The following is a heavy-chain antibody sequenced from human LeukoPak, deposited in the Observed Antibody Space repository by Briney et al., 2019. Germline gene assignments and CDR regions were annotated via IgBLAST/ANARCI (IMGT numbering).Heavy chain of an antibody. CDR1: GASISRGGSS. D-gene: IGHD3-10*01. Sequence: PSQTLSLTCAVSGASISRGGSSWTWLRQPPGKGLEWIGYIYYSGSTYYNPSLKSRVTISVDTSKNQFSLKLSSVTAADTAVYYCARGSEQDVHFDYWGQGTLVTVSS. CDR2: IYYSGST. J-gene: IGHJ4*02. V-gene: IGHV4-30-4*07. CDR3: ARGSEQDVHFDY.